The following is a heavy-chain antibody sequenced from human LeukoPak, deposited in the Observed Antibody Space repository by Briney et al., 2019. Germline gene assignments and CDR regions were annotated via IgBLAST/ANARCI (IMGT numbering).Heavy chain of an antibody. D-gene: IGHD3-10*01. CDR1: GGSISSYY. CDR2: IYYSGST. CDR3: ARDATYYYGSGSYSTFDY. Sequence: SETLSLTCTVSGGSISSYYWSWIRQPPGQGLEWIGYIYYSGSTNYNPSLKSRVTISVDTSKNQFSLKLSSVTAADTAVYYCARDATYYYGSGSYSTFDYWGQGTLVTVSS. V-gene: IGHV4-59*01. J-gene: IGHJ4*02.